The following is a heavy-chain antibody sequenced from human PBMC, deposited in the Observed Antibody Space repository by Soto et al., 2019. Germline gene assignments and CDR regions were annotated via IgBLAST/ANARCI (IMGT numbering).Heavy chain of an antibody. Sequence: GESLKISCKGSGYSFTSYWISWVRQMPGKGLEWMGRIDPSDSYTNYSPSFQSHVTISADKSISTAHLQWSSLKASDTAVYYCARQNWNSPTYYYGMDVWGQGTTVTVSS. CDR3: ARQNWNSPTYYYGMDV. V-gene: IGHV5-10-1*01. CDR2: IDPSDSYT. D-gene: IGHD1-7*01. CDR1: GYSFTSYW. J-gene: IGHJ6*02.